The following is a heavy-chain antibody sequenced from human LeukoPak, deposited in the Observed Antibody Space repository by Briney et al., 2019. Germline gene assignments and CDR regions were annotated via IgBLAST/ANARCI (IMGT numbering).Heavy chain of an antibody. CDR3: ARDGKAKNDY. D-gene: IGHD1-26*01. CDR1: GFTFSTYA. V-gene: IGHV3-64*02. CDR2: MDDVGTTI. J-gene: IGHJ4*02. Sequence: GGSLRLSCAASGFTFSTYAMQWVRQAPDKRLEYVSGMDDVGTTIFYADSVKGGFIMSRDNSRDTLYLQMGSLRPEDTAVYYCARDGKAKNDYWGQGVLVTVST.